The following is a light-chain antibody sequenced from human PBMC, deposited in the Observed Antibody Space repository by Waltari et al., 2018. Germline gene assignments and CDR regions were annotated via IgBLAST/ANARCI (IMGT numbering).Light chain of an antibody. J-gene: IGLJ3*02. Sequence: QSALTQPASVSGSPGQSITISCTGTSSDVGGYNSVSWDQQHPGKAPKLMIYDVTKRPSGVSDRFSGSKSGNTASLTISGLQAEDEADYYCNSYTSSSTLWVFGGGTKLTVL. CDR3: NSYTSSSTLWV. CDR1: SSDVGGYNS. CDR2: DVT. V-gene: IGLV2-14*01.